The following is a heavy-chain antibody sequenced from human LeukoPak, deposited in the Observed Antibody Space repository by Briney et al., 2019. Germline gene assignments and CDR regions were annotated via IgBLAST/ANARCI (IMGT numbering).Heavy chain of an antibody. V-gene: IGHV1-69*10. D-gene: IGHD2-21*02. Sequence: SVKVSCKASGGTFSSYAISWVRQAPGQGLEWMGGIIPILDITNYAQNFQGRVTITADKSTGTVYMELSSLRSQDTAVYYCAVPSDGAYCGGDCFYLDYWGQGTLVTVSS. CDR1: GGTFSSYA. J-gene: IGHJ4*02. CDR3: AVPSDGAYCGGDCFYLDY. CDR2: IIPILDIT.